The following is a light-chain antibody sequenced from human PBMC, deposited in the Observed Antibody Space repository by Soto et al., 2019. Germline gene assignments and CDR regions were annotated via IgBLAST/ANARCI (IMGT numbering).Light chain of an antibody. V-gene: IGKV3-15*01. J-gene: IGKJ1*01. CDR1: QSVSSTY. CDR3: QQYNNWWT. CDR2: GAS. Sequence: EIVLTQSPGTLSLSPGERATLSCRASQSVSSTYLAWYQQKPGQAPRLLIYGASTRATGIPARFSGSGSGTEFTLTISSLQSEDFAVYYCQQYNNWWTFGQGTNVEIK.